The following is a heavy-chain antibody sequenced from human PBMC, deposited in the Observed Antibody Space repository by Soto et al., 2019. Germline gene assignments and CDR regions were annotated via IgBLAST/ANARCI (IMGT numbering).Heavy chain of an antibody. Sequence: EVQLLESGGGLVQPGGSLRLSCAASGFTISNYAMGWVRQAPGKGLEWVSSLSGSGDNTYYADSVKGRVTISRDNSRDNSKNTLYLQMNSLRAEDTAVYYCTGSRGWYTFDYWGQGTLVTVSS. CDR2: LSGSGDNT. D-gene: IGHD6-19*01. V-gene: IGHV3-23*01. CDR1: GFTISNYA. CDR3: TGSRGWYTFDY. J-gene: IGHJ4*02.